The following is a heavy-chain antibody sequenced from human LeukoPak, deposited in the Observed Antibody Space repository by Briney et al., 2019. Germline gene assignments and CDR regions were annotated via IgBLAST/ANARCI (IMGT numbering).Heavy chain of an antibody. D-gene: IGHD2-8*01. V-gene: IGHV3-23*01. CDR2: TNSGGTST. Sequence: GGSLRLSCATSGFPFSDFSMSWVRQAPGKGLEWISTTNSGGTSTYCAESVKGRFTISRDNSKNTLYLQMSSLRVEDTAVYYCAKQSYARSLGEGGPGTLVSVSS. J-gene: IGHJ4*02. CDR1: GFPFSDFS. CDR3: AKQSYARSLGE.